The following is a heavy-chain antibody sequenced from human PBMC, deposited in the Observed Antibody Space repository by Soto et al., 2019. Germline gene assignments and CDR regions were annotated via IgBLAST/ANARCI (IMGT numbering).Heavy chain of an antibody. V-gene: IGHV1-69*13. D-gene: IGHD3-3*01. J-gene: IGHJ6*02. CDR2: IIPIFGTA. CDR1: CSTFTNSA. CDR3: ARAGIFGVVPPRAWCMDV. Sequence: SVKVSSKAPCSTFTNSAHSCVMQAPGQKLEWMGGIIPIFGTANYAQKFQGRVTITADESTSTAYMELSSLRSEDTAVYYCARAGIFGVVPPRAWCMDVWGQGTTVTVSS.